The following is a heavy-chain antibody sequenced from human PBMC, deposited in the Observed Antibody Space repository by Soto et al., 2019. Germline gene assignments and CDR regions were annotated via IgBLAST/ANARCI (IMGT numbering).Heavy chain of an antibody. V-gene: IGHV4-61*01. Sequence: SETLSLTCTVSGGSVSSGSYYWSWIRQPPGKGLEWIGYIYYSGSTNYNPSLKSRVTISVDTSKNQFSLKLSSVTAADTAVYYCARNSYGLVGFDPWGQGTLVTVPQ. CDR1: GGSVSSGSYY. CDR3: ARNSYGLVGFDP. D-gene: IGHD5-18*01. J-gene: IGHJ5*02. CDR2: IYYSGST.